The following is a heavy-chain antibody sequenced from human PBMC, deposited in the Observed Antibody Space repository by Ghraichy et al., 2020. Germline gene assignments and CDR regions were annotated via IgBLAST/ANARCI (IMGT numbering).Heavy chain of an antibody. CDR2: IIPILGIA. Sequence: SVKVSCKASGGTFSSYAISWVRQAPGQGLEWMGRIIPILGIANYAQKFQGRVTITADKSTSTAYMELSSLRSEDTAVYYCARVGSSDPYYYYYYGMDVWGQGTTVTVSS. V-gene: IGHV1-69*04. CDR3: ARVGSSDPYYYYYYGMDV. J-gene: IGHJ6*02. CDR1: GGTFSSYA. D-gene: IGHD6-6*01.